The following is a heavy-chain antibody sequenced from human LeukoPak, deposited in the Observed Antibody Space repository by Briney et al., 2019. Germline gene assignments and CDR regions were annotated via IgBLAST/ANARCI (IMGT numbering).Heavy chain of an antibody. V-gene: IGHV4-59*01. D-gene: IGHD2-8*02. Sequence: SQTLSLTCTVSGVSIITNYWSWLRQSPGKGLEWVGNIYYTGGATYNPSLQTPVTISLDTSKNQFSLTLNSVTAADTAIYYCAREGSVSTGRWKNYYHFMDVWGKGTTVIVS. CDR2: IYYTGGA. CDR1: GVSIITNY. CDR3: AREGSVSTGRWKNYYHFMDV. J-gene: IGHJ6*03.